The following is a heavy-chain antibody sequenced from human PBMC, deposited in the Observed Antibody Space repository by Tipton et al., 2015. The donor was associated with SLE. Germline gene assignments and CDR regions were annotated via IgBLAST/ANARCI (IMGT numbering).Heavy chain of an antibody. Sequence: TLSLTCTVSGGSISSYYWGWIRQPPGKGLEWIGSIYYRGSTYYNPSLKSRVTISVETSKNQFSLKLSSVTAADTAVYYCARLVNYYDRGAFDIWGQGTMVTVSS. CDR3: ARLVNYYDRGAFDI. CDR2: IYYRGST. CDR1: GGSISSYY. V-gene: IGHV4-39*07. D-gene: IGHD3-22*01. J-gene: IGHJ3*02.